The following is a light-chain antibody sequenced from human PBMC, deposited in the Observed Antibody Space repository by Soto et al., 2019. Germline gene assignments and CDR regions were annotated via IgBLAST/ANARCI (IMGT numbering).Light chain of an antibody. V-gene: IGKV3-20*01. Sequence: EIVLTQSPGTLSLSPGERATLSCRASQSVSSNYLAWYQQKPGQAPRLLIYGASSRATGIPDRFRGSGSGTDFTLTISRLEPEDFAVYYCHQYGSLYTFGQGTKVEIK. CDR1: QSVSSNY. J-gene: IGKJ2*01. CDR2: GAS. CDR3: HQYGSLYT.